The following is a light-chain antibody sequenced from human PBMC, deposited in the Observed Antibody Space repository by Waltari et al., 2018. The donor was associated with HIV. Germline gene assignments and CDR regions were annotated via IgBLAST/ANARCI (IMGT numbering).Light chain of an antibody. CDR3: QHRSSWPPLT. CDR2: DAS. CDR1: QSVSSY. J-gene: IGKJ4*01. V-gene: IGKV3-11*01. Sequence: EIVLTQSPATLSLSPGARATLSCRASQSVSSYLAWYQQKPGQAPRLLIYDASNSATGIPARFSGSGSGTDFTLTISSLEPEDFAFYYCQHRSSWPPLTFGGGTKVEIK.